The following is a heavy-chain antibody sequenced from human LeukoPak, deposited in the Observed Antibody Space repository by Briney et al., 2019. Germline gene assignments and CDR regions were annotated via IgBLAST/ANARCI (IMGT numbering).Heavy chain of an antibody. CDR1: GFSLSDYY. V-gene: IGHV3-11*01. D-gene: IGHD3-10*01. CDR3: ARRTIITPGGFDY. J-gene: IGHJ4*02. CDR2: ITATGSTT. Sequence: GGSLRLSCAVSGFSLSDYYMTWIRQVPGKGLEWISYITATGSTTYYADSLKGRLTISRDTAKSFVYLQMNSLRVDDTAVYYCARRTIITPGGFDYLGQGTLVTVSS.